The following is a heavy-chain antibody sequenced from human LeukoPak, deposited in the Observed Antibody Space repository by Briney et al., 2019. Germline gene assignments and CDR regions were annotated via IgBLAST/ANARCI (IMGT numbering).Heavy chain of an antibody. CDR2: ISYDGSNK. J-gene: IGHJ4*02. CDR1: GFTFSSYG. Sequence: LPGGSLRLSCAASGFTFSSYGMHWVRQAPGKGLEWVAVISYDGSNKYYADSVKGRFTISRDNSKNTLYLQMNSLRAEDTAVYYCARARWEGSVAGRCDCWGQGTLVTVSS. V-gene: IGHV3-30*03. D-gene: IGHD6-19*01. CDR3: ARARWEGSVAGRCDC.